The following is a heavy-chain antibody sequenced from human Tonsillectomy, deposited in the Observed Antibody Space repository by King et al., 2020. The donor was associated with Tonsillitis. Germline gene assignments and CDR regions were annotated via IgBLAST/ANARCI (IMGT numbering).Heavy chain of an antibody. CDR3: ASDSSPWYPLEN. V-gene: IGHV3-66*01. Sequence: VQLVESGGGLVQPGGSLRLSCAASGLIVSDNYMSWVRQAPGKGLEWVSLIYSDGSTFYADPVKDRFAISTDSSNNTLYLQINSLRVGDTAVYYCASDSSPWYPLENWGQGTLVTVSS. J-gene: IGHJ4*02. CDR2: IYSDGST. D-gene: IGHD6-13*01. CDR1: GLIVSDNY.